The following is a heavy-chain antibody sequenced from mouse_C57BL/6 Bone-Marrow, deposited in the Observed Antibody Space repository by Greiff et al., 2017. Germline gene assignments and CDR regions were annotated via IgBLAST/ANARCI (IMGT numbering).Heavy chain of an antibody. CDR2: IDPSDSYT. D-gene: IGHD2-1*01. J-gene: IGHJ4*01. CDR1: GYTFTSYW. Sequence: QVQLQQPGAELVRPGTSVKLSCKASGYTFTSYWMHWVKQRPGQGLAWIGVIDPSDSYTNYNQKFKGKATLTVDTSSSTAYMQLSSLTSEDSAVYYCARRGNYLYAMDYWGQGTSVTVSS. V-gene: IGHV1-59*01. CDR3: ARRGNYLYAMDY.